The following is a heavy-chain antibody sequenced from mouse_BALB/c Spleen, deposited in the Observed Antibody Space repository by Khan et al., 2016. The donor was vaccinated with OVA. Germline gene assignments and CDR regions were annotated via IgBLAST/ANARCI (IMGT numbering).Heavy chain of an antibody. CDR2: VSSLAYNF. V-gene: IGHV5-15*02. Sequence: EVELVEPGGGLVQPGGSRKLSCAASGFTFSDYGMAWVRQAPGTVPEWVAFVSSLAYNFYYADTVTGRFTISREKAKNTLYLEMSSLRSEDTAMDYCARGGKGGVAYWGQGHLVTVSA. CDR3: ARGGKGGVAY. J-gene: IGHJ3*01. CDR1: GFTFSDYG.